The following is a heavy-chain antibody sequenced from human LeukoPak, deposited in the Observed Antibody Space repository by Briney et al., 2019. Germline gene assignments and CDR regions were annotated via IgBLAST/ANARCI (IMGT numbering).Heavy chain of an antibody. J-gene: IGHJ4*02. CDR3: ARGGWGTNDPGDLDY. Sequence: PGGSLRLSCAASGFNVSSHYMSWVRQAPGKGLEWVSVIYSGGSTYYADSVKGRFTISRDISKNTAYLESKSLRAEDTALYHCARGGWGTNDPGDLDYWGQGTLVTVSS. D-gene: IGHD6-19*01. V-gene: IGHV3-53*01. CDR1: GFNVSSHY. CDR2: IYSGGST.